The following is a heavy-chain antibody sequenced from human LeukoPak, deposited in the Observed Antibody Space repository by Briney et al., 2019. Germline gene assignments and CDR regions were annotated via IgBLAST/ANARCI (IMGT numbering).Heavy chain of an antibody. CDR3: ARDRLLAAAGTDYYYGMDV. CDR1: GYTFTSYA. CDR2: MNPNSGTT. D-gene: IGHD6-13*01. V-gene: IGHV1-8*03. J-gene: IGHJ6*02. Sequence: ASVKVSCKASGYTFTSYAMNWVRQAPGQGLEWMGWMNPNSGTTGYAQKFLGRVTITRNTSISTTYMELSSLRSEDTAVYYCARDRLLAAAGTDYYYGMDVWGQGTTVTVSS.